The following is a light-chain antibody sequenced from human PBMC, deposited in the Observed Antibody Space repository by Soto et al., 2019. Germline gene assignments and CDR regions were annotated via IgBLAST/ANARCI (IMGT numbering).Light chain of an antibody. CDR2: NNL. CDR1: SSNFGAGYE. Sequence: QSVLTQPPSVSGAPGQRVTISCTGSSSNFGAGYEVHWYKQLPGTAPTLVIFNNLNRPSGVPERFSGSKSGTSASLVISGLQAEDEADYYCQSFDSSLRAYVFGSGNKVTVL. V-gene: IGLV1-40*01. J-gene: IGLJ1*01. CDR3: QSFDSSLRAYV.